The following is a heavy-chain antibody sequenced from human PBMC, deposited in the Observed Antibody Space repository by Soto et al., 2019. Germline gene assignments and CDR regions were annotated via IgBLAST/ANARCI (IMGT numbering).Heavy chain of an antibody. CDR3: ARRYGGTFDY. Sequence: SETPSLTCTVSGGSISSYYWSWIRQPPGKGLEWIGYIYYSGSTNYNPSLKSRVTISVDTSKNQFSLKLSSVTAADTAVYYCARRYGGTFDYWGQGTLVTVSS. D-gene: IGHD2-15*01. V-gene: IGHV4-59*08. CDR2: IYYSGST. CDR1: GGSISSYY. J-gene: IGHJ4*02.